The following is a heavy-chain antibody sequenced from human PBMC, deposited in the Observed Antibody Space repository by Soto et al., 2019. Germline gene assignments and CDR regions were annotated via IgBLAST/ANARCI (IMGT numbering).Heavy chain of an antibody. Sequence: GGSLRLSCAASGFTFSDYPMHWVRQAPGKGLEWVAVISYDGRVKYYVDSVKGRFTISRDDSKNTLYLQMNSLRVDDTAVYYCARDFIVGAPDYFDYWGQGTLVAVSS. V-gene: IGHV3-30*04. CDR1: GFTFSDYP. D-gene: IGHD1-26*01. J-gene: IGHJ4*02. CDR3: ARDFIVGAPDYFDY. CDR2: ISYDGRVK.